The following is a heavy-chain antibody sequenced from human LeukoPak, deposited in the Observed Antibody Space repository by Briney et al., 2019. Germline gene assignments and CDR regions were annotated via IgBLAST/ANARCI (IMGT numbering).Heavy chain of an antibody. D-gene: IGHD4-17*01. CDR2: IRYDGSNK. Sequence: GGSLRLPCAASGFTFSTYGMHWVRQAPGKRLEWVAFIRYDGSNKYYADSVKGRFTISRDNSKNTLYLQMNSLRAEDTAVYYCAKDNYDYGDYDGGDYWGQGTLVTVSS. CDR1: GFTFSTYG. J-gene: IGHJ4*02. V-gene: IGHV3-30*02. CDR3: AKDNYDYGDYDGGDY.